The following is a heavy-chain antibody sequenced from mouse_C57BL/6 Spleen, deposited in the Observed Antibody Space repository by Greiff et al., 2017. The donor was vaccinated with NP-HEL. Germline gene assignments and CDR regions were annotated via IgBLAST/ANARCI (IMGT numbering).Heavy chain of an antibody. CDR3: ARYGTTVVPYDY. CDR2: INPSSGYT. V-gene: IGHV1-7*01. D-gene: IGHD1-1*01. Sequence: QVQLQQSGAELAKPGASVKLSCKASGYTFTSYWMNWVKQRPGQGLEWIGYINPSSGYTQSNQKLKDKATLNADKSSSTAYMQLSSLTYEDSAVYYCARYGTTVVPYDYWGQGTTLTVSS. CDR1: GYTFTSYW. J-gene: IGHJ2*01.